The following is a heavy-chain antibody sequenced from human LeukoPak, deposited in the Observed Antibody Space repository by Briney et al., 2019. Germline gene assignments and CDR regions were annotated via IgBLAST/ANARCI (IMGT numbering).Heavy chain of an antibody. CDR1: GFTFSSYA. CDR2: ISGSGGST. CDR3: AKGTPYYDSSGYYGGDAFDI. V-gene: IGHV3-23*01. Sequence: GGSLRLSCAASGFTFSSYAMHWVRQAPGKGLEWVSAISGSGGSTYYADSVKGRFTISRDNSKNTLYLQMNSLRAEDTAVYYCAKGTPYYDSSGYYGGDAFDIWGQGTMVTVSS. J-gene: IGHJ3*02. D-gene: IGHD3-22*01.